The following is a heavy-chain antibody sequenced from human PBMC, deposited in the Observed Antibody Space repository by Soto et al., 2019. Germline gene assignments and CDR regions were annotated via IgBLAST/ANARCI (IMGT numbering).Heavy chain of an antibody. V-gene: IGHV4-34*01. D-gene: IGHD3-10*01. CDR1: GGSFSCYY. Sequence: SETLSLTCAVYGGSFSCYYWRWIRQPPGKGLEWIGEINHSGSTNYNPSLKSRVTISVDTSKNQFSLKLSSVTAADTAVYYCAGSTITMVRGVIMAVFDYWGQGTLVTVSS. J-gene: IGHJ4*02. CDR2: INHSGST. CDR3: AGSTITMVRGVIMAVFDY.